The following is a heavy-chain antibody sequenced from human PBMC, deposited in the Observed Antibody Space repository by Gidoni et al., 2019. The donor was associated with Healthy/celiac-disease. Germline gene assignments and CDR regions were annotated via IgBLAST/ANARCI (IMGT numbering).Heavy chain of an antibody. J-gene: IGHJ6*02. D-gene: IGHD1-26*01. Sequence: VQLVQSGAEVKKPGASVKVSCKASGYTLTSYAMHWVRQAPGQRLEWMGWLNAGNGNTKYSQKFQGRVTITRDTSASTAYMELSSLRSEDTAVYYCAREVVGATGDYYYGMDVWGQGTTVTVSS. CDR1: GYTLTSYA. CDR2: LNAGNGNT. V-gene: IGHV1-3*01. CDR3: AREVVGATGDYYYGMDV.